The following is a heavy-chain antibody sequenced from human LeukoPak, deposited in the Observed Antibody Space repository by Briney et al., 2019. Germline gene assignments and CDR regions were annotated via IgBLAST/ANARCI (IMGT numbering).Heavy chain of an antibody. CDR2: INHSGST. CDR1: GFTFSSYN. Sequence: GSLRLSCEASGFTFSSYNMNWVRQPPGKGLEWIGEINHSGSTNYNPSLKSRVTISVDTSKNQFSLKLSSVTAADTAVYYCARRYSSGWYSGWYFDLWGRGTLVTVSP. V-gene: IGHV4-34*01. D-gene: IGHD6-19*01. CDR3: ARRYSSGWYSGWYFDL. J-gene: IGHJ2*01.